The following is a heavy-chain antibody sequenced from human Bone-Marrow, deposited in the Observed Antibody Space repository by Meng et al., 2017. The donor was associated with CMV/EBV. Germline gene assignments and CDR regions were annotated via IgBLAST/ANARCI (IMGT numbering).Heavy chain of an antibody. CDR3: ARDQHNTIFGVNYYYGMDV. CDR2: ISSSSSYI. Sequence: GGSLRLSCAASGFTFSSYSMNWVRQAPGKGLEWVSSISSSSSYIYHADSVKGRFTISRDNAKNSLYLQMNSLRAEDTAVYYCARDQHNTIFGVNYYYGMDVWGQGTTVTVSS. V-gene: IGHV3-21*01. J-gene: IGHJ6*02. CDR1: GFTFSSYS. D-gene: IGHD3-3*01.